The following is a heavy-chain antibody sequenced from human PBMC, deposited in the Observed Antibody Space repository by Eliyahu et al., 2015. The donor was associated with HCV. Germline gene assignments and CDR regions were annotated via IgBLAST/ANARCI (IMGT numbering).Heavy chain of an antibody. Sequence: QVQLVESGGGVVQPGRSLRLXCAASGFSFXXYGMHWVRQAPGKGLEWVAVISYDGSNKYYADSVKGRFTISRDNSKNTLYLQMNSLRVEDTAVYYCARDSEGAVVNWYFDLWGRGTLVTVSS. J-gene: IGHJ2*01. V-gene: IGHV3-30*03. CDR3: ARDSEGAVVNWYFDL. D-gene: IGHD3-22*01. CDR2: ISYDGSNK. CDR1: GFSFXXYG.